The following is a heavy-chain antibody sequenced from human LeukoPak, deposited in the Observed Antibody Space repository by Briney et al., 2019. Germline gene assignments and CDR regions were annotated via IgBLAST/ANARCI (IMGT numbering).Heavy chain of an antibody. CDR1: GFTFSWYS. CDR3: ARANTNGYTYGNFDY. V-gene: IGHV3-21*01. CDR2: ISSGSTYI. D-gene: IGHD5-18*01. J-gene: IGHJ4*02. Sequence: GGSLRLSCAASGFTFSWYSMDWVRQAPGKGLEWVSSISSGSTYIYYGDSVKGRFTISRDDAQNSLYLQMNSLRAEDTALYYCARANTNGYTYGNFDYWGQGALVTVSS.